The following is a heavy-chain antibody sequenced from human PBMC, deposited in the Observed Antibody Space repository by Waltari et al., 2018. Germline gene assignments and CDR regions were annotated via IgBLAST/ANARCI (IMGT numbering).Heavy chain of an antibody. CDR3: AFGTVVYYGMDV. CDR1: GYTLTELS. V-gene: IGHV1-24*01. J-gene: IGHJ6*02. Sequence: QVQLVQSGAEVKKPGASVKVSCKVSGYTLTELSMHWVRQAPGKGLEWMGGCDPEDGETIYAQKFQGRVTRTEDTSTDTAYMELSSLRSEDTAVYYCAFGTVVYYGMDVWGQGTTVTVSS. D-gene: IGHD2-15*01. CDR2: CDPEDGET.